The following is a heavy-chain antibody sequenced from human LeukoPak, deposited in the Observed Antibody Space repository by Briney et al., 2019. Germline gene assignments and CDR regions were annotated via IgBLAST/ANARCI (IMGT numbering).Heavy chain of an antibody. J-gene: IGHJ4*02. V-gene: IGHV4-34*01. D-gene: IGHD5-12*01. CDR1: GFTFINYW. CDR3: ARGRKPSGYDSRTLFNY. Sequence: GSLRLSCAASGFTFINYWMSWVRQPPGKGLEWIGEINHSGSTNYNPSLKSRVTISVDTSKNQFSLKLSSVTAADTAVYYCARGRKPSGYDSRTLFNYWGQGTLVTVSS. CDR2: INHSGST.